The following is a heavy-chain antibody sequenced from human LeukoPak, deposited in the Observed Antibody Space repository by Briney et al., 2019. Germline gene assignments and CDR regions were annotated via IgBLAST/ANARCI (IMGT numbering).Heavy chain of an antibody. Sequence: GGSLRLSCTTSGFTFSSYAMSWVRQAPGKGLEWVGFIKSKAYGGTTEYAASVEGRFTISRDDSKSIAYLQMNSLKTEDTAVYYCTRKGRIAAAGRGYFDYWGQGTLVTVSS. CDR1: GFTFSSYA. CDR2: IKSKAYGGTT. J-gene: IGHJ4*02. CDR3: TRKGRIAAAGRGYFDY. D-gene: IGHD6-13*01. V-gene: IGHV3-49*04.